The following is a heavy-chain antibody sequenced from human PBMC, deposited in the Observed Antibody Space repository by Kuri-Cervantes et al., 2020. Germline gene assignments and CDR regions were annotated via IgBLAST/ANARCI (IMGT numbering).Heavy chain of an antibody. D-gene: IGHD3-22*01. J-gene: IGHJ4*02. CDR2: ISSSSSTI. Sequence: GGSLRLSCAASGFTFNNAWMSWVRQAPGKGLEWVSYISSSSSTIYYADSVKGRFTISRDNAKNSLYLQMNSLRDEDTAVYYCARDLYDSSGYAALDYWGQGTQVTVSS. CDR1: GFTFNNAW. CDR3: ARDLYDSSGYAALDY. V-gene: IGHV3-48*02.